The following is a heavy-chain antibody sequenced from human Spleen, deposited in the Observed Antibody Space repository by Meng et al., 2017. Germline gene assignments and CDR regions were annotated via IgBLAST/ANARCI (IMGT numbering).Heavy chain of an antibody. Sequence: ITLKESCPTLVKPTQSLTLTCTFSGFSLSTSGVGVGWIRQPPGRALEWLALIYWNDDKRYSPSLKNRLTITKDTSKNQVVLTLTNMDPVDTATYYCAHSVLGYCSTTSCYDNWLDPWGQGTLVTVFS. V-gene: IGHV2-5*01. CDR2: IYWNDDK. CDR3: AHSVLGYCSTTSCYDNWLDP. CDR1: GFSLSTSGVG. D-gene: IGHD2-2*01. J-gene: IGHJ5*02.